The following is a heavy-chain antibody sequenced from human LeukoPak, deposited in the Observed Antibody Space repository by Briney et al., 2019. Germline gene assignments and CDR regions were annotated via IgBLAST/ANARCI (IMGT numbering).Heavy chain of an antibody. CDR3: VRGGSVWGSYRYTLSD. J-gene: IGHJ4*02. D-gene: IGHD3-16*02. Sequence: ASVKVSCKGSGYTFTSYGISWVRQAPGQGLEWMGWISAYNGNTNYAQKLQGRVTMTTDTSTSTAYMELRSLRSDDTAVYYCVRGGSVWGSYRYTLSDWGQGTLVTVSS. CDR1: GYTFTSYG. V-gene: IGHV1-18*01. CDR2: ISAYNGNT.